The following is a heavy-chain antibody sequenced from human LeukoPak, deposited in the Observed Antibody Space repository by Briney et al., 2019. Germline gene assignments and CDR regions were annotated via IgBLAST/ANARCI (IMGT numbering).Heavy chain of an antibody. V-gene: IGHV4-34*01. CDR3: ARGFIVVVVAARFTYYYGMDV. D-gene: IGHD2-15*01. CDR2: INHSGST. J-gene: IGHJ6*02. Sequence: SETLSLTCAVYGGSFSGYYWSWLRQPPGKGLEWIGEINHSGSTNYNPSLKSRVTISVDTSKNQFSLKLSSVTAADTAVYYCARGFIVVVVAARFTYYYGMDVWGQGTTVTVSS. CDR1: GGSFSGYY.